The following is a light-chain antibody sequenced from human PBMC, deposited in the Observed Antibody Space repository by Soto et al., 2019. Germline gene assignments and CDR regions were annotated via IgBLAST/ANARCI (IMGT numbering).Light chain of an antibody. CDR3: QPSYSTPT. J-gene: IGKJ5*01. V-gene: IGKV1-39*01. Sequence: DIQMTQSPSSLSASVGDRVTITCRASQSISSYLNWYQQKPGKAPKLLIYAASSLQSGVPSRFSGSGSGTDFTLTISSLQPEDFATYYCQPSYSTPTCGQGTRLEIK. CDR1: QSISSY. CDR2: AAS.